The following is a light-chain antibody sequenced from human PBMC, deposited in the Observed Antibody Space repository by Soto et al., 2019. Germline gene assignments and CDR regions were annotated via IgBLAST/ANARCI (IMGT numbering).Light chain of an antibody. CDR2: DAS. Sequence: DIQMTQSPSTLSASVGDRVTITCRASQSISSWLAWYQQKPGKAPKLLIYDASSLESGVPSRFSGGGSGTEFTLTISSLQPDDFATYYCQQYNSYWTFGQGTK. J-gene: IGKJ1*01. CDR3: QQYNSYWT. V-gene: IGKV1-5*01. CDR1: QSISSW.